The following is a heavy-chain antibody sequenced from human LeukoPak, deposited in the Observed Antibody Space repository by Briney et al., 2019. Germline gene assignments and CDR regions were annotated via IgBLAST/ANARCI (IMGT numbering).Heavy chain of an antibody. CDR3: ASLPGPGSYYYCYMDV. J-gene: IGHJ6*03. CDR1: GFTFSSYG. Sequence: GGSLRLSCAASGFTFSSYGMHWVRQAPGKGLEWVAVIWYDGSNKYYADSVKGRFTISRDNSKNTLYLQMNSLRAEDTAVYYCASLPGPGSYYYCYMDVWGKGTTVTVSS. D-gene: IGHD3-10*01. CDR2: IWYDGSNK. V-gene: IGHV3-33*01.